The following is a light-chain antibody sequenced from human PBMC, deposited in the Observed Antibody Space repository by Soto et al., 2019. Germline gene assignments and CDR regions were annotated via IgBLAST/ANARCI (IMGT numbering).Light chain of an antibody. CDR2: EVT. CDR3: SSCVGSDVFV. CDR1: RRDVGGYNY. Sequence: QSVLAQPPSASGSPGQSVRISCTGTRRDVGGYNYVAWYQQHPGKAPKLMIYEVTKRPSGVPDRFSGSKSGNTAFLTVSGLQPGDEADYYCSSCVGSDVFVLGTGTKVTVL. J-gene: IGLJ1*01. V-gene: IGLV2-8*01.